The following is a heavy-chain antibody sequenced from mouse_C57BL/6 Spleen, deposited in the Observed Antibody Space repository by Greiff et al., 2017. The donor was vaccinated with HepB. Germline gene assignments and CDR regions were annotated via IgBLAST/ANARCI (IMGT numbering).Heavy chain of an antibody. D-gene: IGHD1-1*01. CDR2: IRSKSSNYAT. V-gene: IGHV10-3*01. J-gene: IGHJ3*01. Sequence: EVQLQQSGGGLVQPKGSLKLSCAASGFTFNTYAMHWVRQAPGKGLEWVARIRSKSSNYATYYADSVKDRFTISRDDSQSMLYLQMNNLKTEDTAMYYCVRDYYGSSYNGFAYWGQGTLVTVSA. CDR1: GFTFNTYA. CDR3: VRDYYGSSYNGFAY.